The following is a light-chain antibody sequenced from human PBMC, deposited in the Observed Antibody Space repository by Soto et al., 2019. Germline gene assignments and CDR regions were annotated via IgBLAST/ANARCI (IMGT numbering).Light chain of an antibody. V-gene: IGKV3-20*01. CDR3: QQYDSSTYT. J-gene: IGKJ2*01. CDR2: GAS. CDR1: QGVSTSY. Sequence: EIVLTQSPGTLSLSPGERATLSCRASQGVSTSYLAWYQQKPGQAPRLLIYGASSRASGIPGRFSGSGSGTDFTLTINRLEPEDFAVYYCQQYDSSTYTFGQGTKLEIK.